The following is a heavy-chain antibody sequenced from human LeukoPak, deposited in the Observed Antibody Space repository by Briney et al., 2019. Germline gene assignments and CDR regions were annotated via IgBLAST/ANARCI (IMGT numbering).Heavy chain of an antibody. D-gene: IGHD3-22*01. V-gene: IGHV4-4*07. J-gene: IGHJ4*02. Sequence: SETLSLTCTVSGASITSYYWSWIRQPAGKGLEWIGRIHTSGSTNYNPSLKSRVTTSVDTSKNQFSLRLSSVTAADTAVYYCARDSYYYDSSGYYRFDYWGQGTLVTVSS. CDR2: IHTSGST. CDR1: GASITSYY. CDR3: ARDSYYYDSSGYYRFDY.